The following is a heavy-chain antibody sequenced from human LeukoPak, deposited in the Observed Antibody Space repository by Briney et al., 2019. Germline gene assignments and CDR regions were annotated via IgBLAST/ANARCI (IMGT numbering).Heavy chain of an antibody. CDR2: ISGSGGSA. J-gene: IGHJ4*02. Sequence: GGSLRLSCAASGFTFSSYAMSWVRQAPGKGLEWVSAISGSGGSAYYADSVKGRFTISRDNSKNTLYLQMNSLRAEDTAVYYCARGGYYDFWSEFGDYWGQGNLVTVSS. CDR3: ARGGYYDFWSEFGDY. V-gene: IGHV3-23*01. CDR1: GFTFSSYA. D-gene: IGHD3-3*01.